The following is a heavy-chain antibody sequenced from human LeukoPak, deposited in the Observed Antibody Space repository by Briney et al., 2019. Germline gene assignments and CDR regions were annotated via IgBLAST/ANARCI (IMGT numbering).Heavy chain of an antibody. Sequence: SETLSLTCAVYGGSFSGYYWSWIRQPPGKGLEWIGEINHSGSTNYNPSLKSRVTISVDTSKNQFSLKLSSVTAADTAVYYCASFSRTYYDFWSGYYTLDAFDIWGQGTMVTVSS. D-gene: IGHD3-3*01. CDR3: ASFSRTYYDFWSGYYTLDAFDI. V-gene: IGHV4-34*01. J-gene: IGHJ3*02. CDR2: INHSGST. CDR1: GGSFSGYY.